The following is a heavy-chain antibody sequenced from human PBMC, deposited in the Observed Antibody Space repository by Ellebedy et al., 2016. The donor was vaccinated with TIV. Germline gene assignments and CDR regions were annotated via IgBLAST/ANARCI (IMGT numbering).Heavy chain of an antibody. Sequence: PGGSLRLSCAASEFSFSSYAMSWVRQAPGEGLEWVSSTTPSGGSTYYADSVKGRFTISRDNAKNSLYLQMNSPRGEDTAVYYCAVRPLAPNYFDSWGRGTLVTVSS. CDR3: AVRPLAPNYFDS. D-gene: IGHD2-15*01. J-gene: IGHJ4*02. V-gene: IGHV3-48*03. CDR2: TTPSGGST. CDR1: EFSFSSYA.